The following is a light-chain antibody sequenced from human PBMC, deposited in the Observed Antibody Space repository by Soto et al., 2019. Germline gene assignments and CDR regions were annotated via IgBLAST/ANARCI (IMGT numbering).Light chain of an antibody. V-gene: IGKV1-6*01. CDR2: DAS. J-gene: IGKJ4*01. CDR3: LQDFNYPLT. CDR1: QSISSN. Sequence: MQLTQSPASLSLSPGDRVTITCRASQSISSNLNWYQQKPGKAPKLLIYDASSLHSGVPSRFSGSGLGTDFTLTISSLQPEDSATYYCLQDFNYPLTFGGGTKVDIK.